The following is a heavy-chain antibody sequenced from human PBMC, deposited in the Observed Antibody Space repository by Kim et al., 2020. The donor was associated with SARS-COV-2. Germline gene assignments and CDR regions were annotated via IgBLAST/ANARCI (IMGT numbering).Heavy chain of an antibody. J-gene: IGHJ4*02. D-gene: IGHD3-22*01. CDR3: ARIYDSSGYYDY. CDR1: GGTFSSYA. Sequence: SVKVSCKASGGTFSSYAISWVRQAPGQGLEWMGRIIPILGIANYAQKFQGRVTITADKSTSTAYMELSSLRSEDTAVYYCARIYDSSGYYDYWGQGTLVTVSS. V-gene: IGHV1-69*04. CDR2: IIPILGIA.